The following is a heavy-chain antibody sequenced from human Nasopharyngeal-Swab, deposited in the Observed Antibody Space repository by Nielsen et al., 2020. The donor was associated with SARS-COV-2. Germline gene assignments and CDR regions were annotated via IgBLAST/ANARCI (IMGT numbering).Heavy chain of an antibody. J-gene: IGHJ4*02. V-gene: IGHV3-11*01. CDR2: ISSSGSTI. D-gene: IGHD4-23*01. CDR1: GFTFSYYY. Sequence: GESLKISCAASGFTFSYYYMSWSRQAPGKGLELVSYISSSGSTIYYADPVKGRFTISRDNAKNSLYLQMNSLRAEDTAVYYCARDFWATVVNPVGYWGQGTLVTVSS. CDR3: ARDFWATVVNPVGY.